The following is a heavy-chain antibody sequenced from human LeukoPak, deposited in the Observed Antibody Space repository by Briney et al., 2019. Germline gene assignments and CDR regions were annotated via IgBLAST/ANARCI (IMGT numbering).Heavy chain of an antibody. CDR1: GGTFSSYA. Sequence: ASVKVSCKASGGTFSSYAISWVRQAPGQGLEWMGWINPNSGGTNYAQKFQGRVTMTRDTSISTAYMELSRLRSDDTAVYYCARDLGHSSTSCFGYWGQGTLVTVSS. V-gene: IGHV1-2*02. J-gene: IGHJ4*02. CDR2: INPNSGGT. CDR3: ARDLGHSSTSCFGY. D-gene: IGHD2-2*01.